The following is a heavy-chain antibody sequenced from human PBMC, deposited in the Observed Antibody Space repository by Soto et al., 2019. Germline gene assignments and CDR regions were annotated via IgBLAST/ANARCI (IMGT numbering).Heavy chain of an antibody. J-gene: IGHJ4*02. V-gene: IGHV4-34*01. Sequence: QVQLQQWGAGLLKPSETLSLTCAVYGGSFSGYYWSWIRQPPGKGLEWIGEINHSGSTNYNPSLKSRVTISVETSKQHFALKLSSVTAADTAVYYCARDRIVVVPAAMPLRYWGQGTLVTVSS. CDR1: GGSFSGYY. CDR3: ARDRIVVVPAAMPLRY. D-gene: IGHD2-2*01. CDR2: INHSGST.